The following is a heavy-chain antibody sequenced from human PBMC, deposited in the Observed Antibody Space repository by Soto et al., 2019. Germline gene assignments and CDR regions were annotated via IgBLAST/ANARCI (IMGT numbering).Heavy chain of an antibody. V-gene: IGHV1-69*13. CDR3: ATSVGIAPTGEDGMDV. Sequence: SVKVSCKASGGTFRFYGFSWVRQARGQGPEWIGGIIPILTTPNYAPKFQDRVTIVPDESTTTVYMELSSLRFDDTAVYYCATSVGIAPTGEDGMDVWGQGTSVTVSS. J-gene: IGHJ6*02. D-gene: IGHD2-8*02. CDR2: IIPILTTP. CDR1: GGTFRFYG.